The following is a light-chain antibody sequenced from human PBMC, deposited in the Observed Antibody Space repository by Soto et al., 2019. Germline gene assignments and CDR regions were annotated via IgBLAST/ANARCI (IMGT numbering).Light chain of an antibody. J-gene: IGKJ2*01. V-gene: IGKV1-8*01. Sequence: AIRMTQSPSSFSASTGDRVTITCRASQGISSYLAWYQQKPGKAPKLLIYAASTLQSGGPSRFSGSGSGTGFTLTISCLQSEDFATYYCRQYYSYPPTFGQGTKLEIK. CDR2: AAS. CDR1: QGISSY. CDR3: RQYYSYPPT.